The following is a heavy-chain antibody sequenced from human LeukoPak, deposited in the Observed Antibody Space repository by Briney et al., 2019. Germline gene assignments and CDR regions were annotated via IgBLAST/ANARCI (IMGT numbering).Heavy chain of an antibody. CDR2: ISGSGGST. J-gene: IGHJ4*02. V-gene: IGHV3-23*01. CDR3: AKDPSYYYGSGSYFDY. Sequence: GGSLRLSCAASGVTFSRYAMSWVRQAPGKGLEWVSAISGSGGSTYYADSVKGRFTISRDNSKNTLYLQMNSLRAEDTAVYYCAKDPSYYYGSGSYFDYWGQGTLVTVSS. CDR1: GVTFSRYA. D-gene: IGHD3-10*01.